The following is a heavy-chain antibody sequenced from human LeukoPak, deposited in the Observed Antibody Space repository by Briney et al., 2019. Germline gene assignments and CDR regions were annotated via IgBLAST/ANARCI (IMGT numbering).Heavy chain of an antibody. Sequence: PGGSLRLSCAASGFTFSSYAMSWVRQAPGKGLEWVSAISGSGGSTYYADSVKGRFTISGDNSKNTLYLQMNSLRAEDTAVYYCARDLVGYYDSSGYHISPFDYWGQGTLVTVSS. CDR2: ISGSGGST. D-gene: IGHD3-22*01. V-gene: IGHV3-23*01. CDR1: GFTFSSYA. CDR3: ARDLVGYYDSSGYHISPFDY. J-gene: IGHJ4*02.